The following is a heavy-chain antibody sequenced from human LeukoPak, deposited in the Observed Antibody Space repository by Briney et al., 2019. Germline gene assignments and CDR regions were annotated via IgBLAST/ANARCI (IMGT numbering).Heavy chain of an antibody. CDR2: VYTSGNT. Sequence: PSEALSLTCTVSGGSLSSYYWSWIRQPAGKGLEWIGRVYTSGNTNYNPSLKSRVIMSVDKSKNQFSLKLSSVTAADTAVYYCARVMYYYDSSGYYSTDAFDIWGQGTMATVSS. J-gene: IGHJ3*02. D-gene: IGHD3-22*01. V-gene: IGHV4-4*07. CDR1: GGSLSSYY. CDR3: ARVMYYYDSSGYYSTDAFDI.